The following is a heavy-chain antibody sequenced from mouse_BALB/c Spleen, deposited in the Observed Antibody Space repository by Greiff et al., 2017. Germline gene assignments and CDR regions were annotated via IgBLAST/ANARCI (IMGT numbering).Heavy chain of an antibody. J-gene: IGHJ3*01. CDR1: GYSITSGYY. D-gene: IGHD2-13*01. CDR2: ISYDGSN. Sequence: EVQLVESGPGLVKPSQSLSLTCSVTGYSITSGYYWNWIRQFPGNKLEWMGYISYDGSNNYNPSLKNRISITRDTSKNQFFLKLNSVTTEDTATYYCARDHRVTGGAYWGQGTLVTVSA. V-gene: IGHV3-6*02. CDR3: ARDHRVTGGAY.